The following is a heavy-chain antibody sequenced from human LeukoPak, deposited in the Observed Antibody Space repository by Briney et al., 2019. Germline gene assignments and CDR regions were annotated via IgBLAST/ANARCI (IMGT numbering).Heavy chain of an antibody. J-gene: IGHJ4*02. CDR1: GGSISRYY. CDR3: ARGGYFDY. V-gene: IGHV4-4*09. Sequence: SETLSLTCTVSGGSISRYYWSWIRQPPGKGLEWIGYIYSSGSTNYNPSLKSRVTISVDTSKNQFSLKLSSVTAADTAVYYCARGGYFDYWGQGTQVTVSS. CDR2: IYSSGST.